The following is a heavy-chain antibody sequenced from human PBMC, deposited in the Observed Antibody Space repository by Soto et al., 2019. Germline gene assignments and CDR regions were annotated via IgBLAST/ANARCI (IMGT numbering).Heavy chain of an antibody. CDR1: GYTFINYC. V-gene: IGHV1-18*01. Sequence: ASVKVSCKASGYTFINYCINWVRQAPGQGLEWMGWMSSYNGDAKYAQNFQGRVTMTTDTSTGTAYMELRSLRSDDTAVYYCARDRLGNVYYYGMDVWGQGTTVTVSS. CDR3: ARDRLGNVYYYGMDV. J-gene: IGHJ6*02. D-gene: IGHD1-1*01. CDR2: MSSYNGDA.